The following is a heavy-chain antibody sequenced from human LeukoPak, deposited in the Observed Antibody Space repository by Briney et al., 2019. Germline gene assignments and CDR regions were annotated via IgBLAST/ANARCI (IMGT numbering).Heavy chain of an antibody. Sequence: SSVKVSFKASVGTFSSYAFSWVRQAPGQGLEWMGGIIPIFGTANYAQKFQDRVILTTHESTSTAYIVLSNLTSNDEALYVCPRENPDRPLFQHWGQGTLVTVSS. J-gene: IGHJ1*01. V-gene: IGHV1-69*05. CDR2: IIPIFGTA. CDR3: PRENPDRPLFQH. CDR1: VGTFSSYA.